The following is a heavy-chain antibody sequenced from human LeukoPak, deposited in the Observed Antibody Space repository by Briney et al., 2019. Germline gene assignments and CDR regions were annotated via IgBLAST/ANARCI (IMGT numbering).Heavy chain of an antibody. D-gene: IGHD3-16*01. CDR3: ARLDRAVGGFDH. J-gene: IGHJ4*02. V-gene: IGHV4-39*01. Sequence: SETLSLTCTVSVGSICSSSYFGGWIRQPPGEGLGWIGSIYYSGSTYYNPPLKSRVPISVDTSKNQFSLKLSSVTAADTAVYYCARLDRAVGGFDHWGQGTLVTVSS. CDR2: IYYSGST. CDR1: VGSICSSSYF.